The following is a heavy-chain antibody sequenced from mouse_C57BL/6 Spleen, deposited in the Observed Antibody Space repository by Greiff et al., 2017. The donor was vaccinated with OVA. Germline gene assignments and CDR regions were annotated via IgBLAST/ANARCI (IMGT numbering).Heavy chain of an antibody. D-gene: IGHD4-1*01. CDR3: ARPELGRGDY. J-gene: IGHJ2*01. Sequence: QVQLQPSGAALARPGASVKLSCNASGYTFTSYGISWVKQRTGQGLEWIGEIYPRSGNTYYNEKFKGKATLTADKSSSTAYMELRSLTSEDSAVYFCARPELGRGDYWGQGTTLTVSS. CDR2: IYPRSGNT. CDR1: GYTFTSYG. V-gene: IGHV1-81*01.